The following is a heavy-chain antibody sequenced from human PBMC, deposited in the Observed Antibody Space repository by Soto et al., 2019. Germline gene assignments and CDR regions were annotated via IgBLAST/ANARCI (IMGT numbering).Heavy chain of an antibody. D-gene: IGHD3-22*01. Sequence: GASVKVSCKASAGTFSSYTISWVRQAPGQGLEWMGRIIPILGIANYAQKFQGRVTITADKSTSTAYMELSSLRSEDTAVYYCARDRRITMIVVPKGDAFDIWGQGTMVTVSS. J-gene: IGHJ3*02. V-gene: IGHV1-69*04. CDR1: AGTFSSYT. CDR3: ARDRRITMIVVPKGDAFDI. CDR2: IIPILGIA.